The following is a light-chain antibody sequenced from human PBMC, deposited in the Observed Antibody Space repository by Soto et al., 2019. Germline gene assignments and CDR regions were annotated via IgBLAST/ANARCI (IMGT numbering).Light chain of an antibody. Sequence: EIVWTQSPGTLSLSPGERSTLAGVSGQSVSSSSLAWYQQKRGQAPRLLIHDASSRATGIPDRFSGSGSGTDFTLTISRLEPEDFAVYYCQQYGGSPRTFGQGTKVDIK. CDR1: QSVSSSS. V-gene: IGKV3-20*01. CDR3: QQYGGSPRT. J-gene: IGKJ1*01. CDR2: DAS.